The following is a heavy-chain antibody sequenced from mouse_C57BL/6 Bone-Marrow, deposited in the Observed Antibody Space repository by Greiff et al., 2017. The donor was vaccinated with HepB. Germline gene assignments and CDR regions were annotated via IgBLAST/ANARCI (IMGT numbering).Heavy chain of an antibody. CDR2: IWSGGST. CDR3: ARNYGSPAWFAY. CDR1: GFSLTSYG. D-gene: IGHD1-1*01. J-gene: IGHJ3*01. Sequence: QVQLKQSGPGLVQPSQSLSITCTVSGFSLTSYGVHWVRQSPGKGLEWLGVIWSGGSTDYNAAFISRLSISKDNSKSKVFFKLNSLQADDTAIYYCARNYGSPAWFAYWGQGTLVTVSA. V-gene: IGHV2-2*01.